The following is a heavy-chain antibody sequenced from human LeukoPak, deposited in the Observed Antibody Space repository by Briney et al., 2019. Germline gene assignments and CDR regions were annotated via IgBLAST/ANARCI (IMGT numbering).Heavy chain of an antibody. V-gene: IGHV3-23*01. CDR1: GFSFSNYA. J-gene: IGHJ4*02. CDR2: ISGSGSST. CDR3: AKDGPGGWGYFDY. D-gene: IGHD6-19*01. Sequence: GGSLRLSCAASGFSFSNYAMNWVRQAPGKGLEWVSAISGSGSSTYYADSVKGRFTISRDNSKNTLYLQMNSLRAEDTAVYYCAKDGPGGWGYFDYWGQGTLVTVSS.